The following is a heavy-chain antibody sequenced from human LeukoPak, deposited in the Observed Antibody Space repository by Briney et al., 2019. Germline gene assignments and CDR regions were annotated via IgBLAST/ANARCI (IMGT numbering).Heavy chain of an antibody. CDR1: GGSISSSSYY. J-gene: IGHJ5*02. CDR2: IYYSGST. Sequence: SETLSLTCPVSGGSISSSSYYWGWIRQPPGKGLEWIGRIYYSGSTYYNPSLKSRVTISVDTSKNQFSLKLSSVTAADTAVYYCASLSYYDSSGYLRFDPWGQGTLVTVSS. V-gene: IGHV4-39*01. D-gene: IGHD3-22*01. CDR3: ASLSYYDSSGYLRFDP.